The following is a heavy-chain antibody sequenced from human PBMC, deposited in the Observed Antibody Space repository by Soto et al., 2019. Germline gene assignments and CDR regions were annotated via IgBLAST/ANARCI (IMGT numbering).Heavy chain of an antibody. Sequence: QVQLQESGPGLVKPSETLSLTCTVSGGSISSYYWSWIRQPPGKGLEWIGYIYYSGSTNYNPSLKSRVTISVDTSKNQFSLKLSSVTAADTAVYYCARDPGPRAAQGYYYYGMDVWGQGTTVTVSS. CDR1: GGSISSYY. V-gene: IGHV4-59*01. D-gene: IGHD6-6*01. J-gene: IGHJ6*02. CDR3: ARDPGPRAAQGYYYYGMDV. CDR2: IYYSGST.